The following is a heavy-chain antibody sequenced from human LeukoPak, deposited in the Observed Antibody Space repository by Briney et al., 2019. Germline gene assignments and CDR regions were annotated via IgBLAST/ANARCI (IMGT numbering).Heavy chain of an antibody. CDR1: GFTFDDYG. CDR3: ARVVTMVRGVISYYMDV. CDR2: INWNGGST. V-gene: IGHV3-20*04. Sequence: GGSLRLSCAASGFTFDDYGMSWVRQAPGKGLEWVSGINWNGGSTGYADSVKGRFTISRDNAKNSLYLQMNSLRAEDTALYYCARVVTMVRGVISYYMDVGGKGTTVTVSS. D-gene: IGHD3-10*01. J-gene: IGHJ6*03.